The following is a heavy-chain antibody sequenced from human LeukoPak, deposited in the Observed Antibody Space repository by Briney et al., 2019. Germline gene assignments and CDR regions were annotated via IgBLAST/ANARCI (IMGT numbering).Heavy chain of an antibody. V-gene: IGHV3-48*02. CDR3: ARVGYYGSGSYFEF. Sequence: GGSLRLSCATSGFTFSHFSMNWVRQAPGKGLEYLSYISNDGKTIYYADSVKGRFTISRDNGKNSLYLQMNSLRDEDTAVYYCARVGYYGSGSYFEFWGQGTLVTVSS. CDR1: GFTFSHFS. CDR2: ISNDGKTI. J-gene: IGHJ4*02. D-gene: IGHD3-10*01.